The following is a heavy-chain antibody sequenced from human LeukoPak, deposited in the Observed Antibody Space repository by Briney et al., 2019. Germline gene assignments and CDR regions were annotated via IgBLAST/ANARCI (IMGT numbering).Heavy chain of an antibody. V-gene: IGHV3-21*01. J-gene: IGHJ4*02. CDR3: ARDPVYGVLDY. CDR1: GFTFSSYS. Sequence: GGSPRLSCAASGFTFSSYSMNWVRQAPGKGLESVSSISSSSSYIYYADSVKGRFTISRDNAKNSLYLQMNSLRAEDTAVYYCARDPVYGVLDYWGQGTLVTVSS. CDR2: ISSSSSYI. D-gene: IGHD4-17*01.